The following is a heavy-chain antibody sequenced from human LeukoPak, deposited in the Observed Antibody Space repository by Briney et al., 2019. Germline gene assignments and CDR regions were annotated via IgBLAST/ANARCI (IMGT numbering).Heavy chain of an antibody. Sequence: SETLSLTCTVSGGSISSSSYYWGWIRQPPGKGLEWIGSIYYSGSIYYNPSLKSRVTISVDTSKNQFSLKLSSVTAADTAVYYCARVDSSGYYGSFDYWGQGTLVTVSS. D-gene: IGHD3-22*01. CDR2: IYYSGSI. V-gene: IGHV4-39*01. CDR1: GGSISSSSYY. J-gene: IGHJ4*02. CDR3: ARVDSSGYYGSFDY.